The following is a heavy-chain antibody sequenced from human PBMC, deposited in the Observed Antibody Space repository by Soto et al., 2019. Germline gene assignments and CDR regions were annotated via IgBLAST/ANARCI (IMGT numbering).Heavy chain of an antibody. V-gene: IGHV1-18*01. CDR2: ISGYNGDT. CDR3: ARDTRAMIDFWGGYHSLDYGLDV. Sequence: ASVKVSCKASGYTFTSYGITLVRQAPGQGLEWMGWISGYNGDTKYVQKFQGRVTMTTDTSTSTAYMELRSLRSDDAAVYYCARDTRAMIDFWGGYHSLDYGLDVWGQGTTVPVSS. D-gene: IGHD3-3*01. J-gene: IGHJ6*02. CDR1: GYTFTSYG.